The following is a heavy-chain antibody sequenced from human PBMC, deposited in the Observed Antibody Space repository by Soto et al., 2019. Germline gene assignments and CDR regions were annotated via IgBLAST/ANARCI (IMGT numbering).Heavy chain of an antibody. J-gene: IGHJ5*02. V-gene: IGHV4-59*01. D-gene: IGHD2-15*01. CDR2: IYYSGST. Sequence: SGTLSLTSTVSGGSLRSYYWSWIRQPPGKGLEWIGYIYYSGSTNYNPSLKSRVTISVDTSKNQFSLKLSSVTAADTAVYYCAREKIGYCSCGSCYSNWFDPWGQGTLVTVSS. CDR3: AREKIGYCSCGSCYSNWFDP. CDR1: GGSLRSYY.